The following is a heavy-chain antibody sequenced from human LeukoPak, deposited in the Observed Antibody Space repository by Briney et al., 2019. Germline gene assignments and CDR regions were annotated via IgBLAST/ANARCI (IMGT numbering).Heavy chain of an antibody. CDR2: IYPGDSDT. CDR1: GYTFPNYW. V-gene: IGHV5-51*01. CDR3: ARSAGSQVEETFDP. J-gene: IGHJ5*02. Sequence: GESLKISCKGSGYTFPNYWIGWVRQMPGKGLEWMGLIYPGDSDTRYSPSFQGQVTISADKSISTAYLQWSSLKASDTAMYYCARSAGSQVEETFDPWGQGTLVTVSS.